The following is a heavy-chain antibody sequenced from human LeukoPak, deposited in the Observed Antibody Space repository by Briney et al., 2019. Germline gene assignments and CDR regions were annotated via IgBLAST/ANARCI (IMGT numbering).Heavy chain of an antibody. Sequence: PSGTLSLTCAVSGGSISSSNWWSWVRQPPGKGLEWIGEIHHSGSTNYNPSLKSRVTISVDKSKNQFSLKLSSVTAADTAVYYCARDHGSGSYYNPGFMGVWGQGTTVTVSS. CDR1: GGSISSSNW. D-gene: IGHD3-10*01. CDR2: IHHSGST. V-gene: IGHV4-4*02. CDR3: ARDHGSGSYYNPGFMGV. J-gene: IGHJ6*02.